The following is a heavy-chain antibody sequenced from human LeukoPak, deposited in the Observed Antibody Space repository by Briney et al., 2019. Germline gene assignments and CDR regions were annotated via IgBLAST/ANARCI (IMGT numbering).Heavy chain of an antibody. Sequence: SGGSLRLSCAASGFTVSSNYMSWVRQAPGKGLEWVSYITGSGTTMYYADSVKGRFTISRDNAKNSLYLQMNSLRAEDTAVYYCARDPSFSVAGTLVYWGQGTLVTVSS. CDR2: ITGSGTTM. D-gene: IGHD6-19*01. J-gene: IGHJ4*02. CDR1: GFTVSSNY. V-gene: IGHV3-11*04. CDR3: ARDPSFSVAGTLVY.